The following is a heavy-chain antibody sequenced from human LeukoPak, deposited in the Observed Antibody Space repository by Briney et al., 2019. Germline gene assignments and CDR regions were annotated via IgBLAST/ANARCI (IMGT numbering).Heavy chain of an antibody. Sequence: SETLSLTCYLSGGSTSDHYWNWIRQTPGKGLEWIGYIHPSGSAKPNPSVDSRGTMSVAAYENHVSLRLSSVPAADTAVFYCARGVGVPSAIMDYYYYMDVWGVGTTVTVS. CDR2: IHPSGSA. J-gene: IGHJ6*03. CDR3: ARGVGVPSAIMDYYYYMDV. CDR1: GGSTSDHY. D-gene: IGHD2-2*02. V-gene: IGHV4-59*11.